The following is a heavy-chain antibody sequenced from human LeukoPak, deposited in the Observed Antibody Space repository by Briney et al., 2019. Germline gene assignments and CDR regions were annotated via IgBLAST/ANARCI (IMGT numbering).Heavy chain of an antibody. J-gene: IGHJ4*02. Sequence: GGSLRLSCAASGFTFSSYAMTWVRQGPGKGLEWVSAMSGSGGGTYYADSVKGRFTISRDNSKNTLYLQMHGLRAEDTAVYYCAKSSGSYPYYFDYWGQGTLVTVSS. D-gene: IGHD1-26*01. CDR2: MSGSGGGT. V-gene: IGHV3-23*01. CDR1: GFTFSSYA. CDR3: AKSSGSYPYYFDY.